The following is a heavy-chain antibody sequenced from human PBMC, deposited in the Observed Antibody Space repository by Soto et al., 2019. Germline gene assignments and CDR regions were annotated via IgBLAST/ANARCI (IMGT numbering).Heavy chain of an antibody. CDR2: IYYSGST. CDR1: GGSISSSSYY. J-gene: IGHJ6*02. Sequence: LSLTCTVSGGSISSSSYYWGWIRQPPGKGLEWIGSIYYSGSTYYNPSLKSRVTISVDTSKNQFSLKLSSVTAADTAVYYCARHYGGYYYPYYYGMDVWGQGTTVTVSS. V-gene: IGHV4-39*01. CDR3: ARHYGGYYYPYYYGMDV. D-gene: IGHD3-22*01.